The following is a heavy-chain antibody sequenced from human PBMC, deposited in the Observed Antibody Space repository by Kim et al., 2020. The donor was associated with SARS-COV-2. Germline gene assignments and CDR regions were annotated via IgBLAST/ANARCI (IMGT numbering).Heavy chain of an antibody. J-gene: IGHJ5*02. Sequence: VKSRFTISRDNAKNLLYLQMNSLRAEDTAVYSCARDLFWSRSTSEIWFDPWGQGTLVTVAS. D-gene: IGHD2-2*01. CDR3: ARDLFWSRSTSEIWFDP. V-gene: IGHV3-11*04.